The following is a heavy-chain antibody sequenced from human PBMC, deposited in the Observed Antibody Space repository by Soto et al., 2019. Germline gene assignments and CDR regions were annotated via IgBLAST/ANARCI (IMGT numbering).Heavy chain of an antibody. J-gene: IGHJ5*02. CDR1: GFTFSSYA. V-gene: IGHV3-23*01. CDR3: AKGSEWLPYLNWFDP. D-gene: IGHD5-12*01. Sequence: GGSLRLSCAASGFTFSSYAMSWVRQAPGKGLEWVSAISGSGGSTYYADSVKGRFTISRDNSKNTLYLQMNSLRAEDTAVYYCAKGSEWLPYLNWFDPWGQGTLVTVSS. CDR2: ISGSGGST.